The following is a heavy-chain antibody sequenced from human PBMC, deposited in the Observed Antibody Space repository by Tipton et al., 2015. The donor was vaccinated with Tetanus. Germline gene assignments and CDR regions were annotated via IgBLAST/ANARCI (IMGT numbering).Heavy chain of an antibody. J-gene: IGHJ4*02. CDR1: GFTFSSYW. V-gene: IGHV3-7*03. CDR3: AREYSSGRSVFDY. CDR2: IMQDGSEK. D-gene: IGHD6-19*01. Sequence: SLRLSCAASGFTFSSYWMNWVRQAPGKGLEWVANIMQDGSEKYYVDSVKGRFTISRDNAKNSLYLQMNSLRAEDTAVYYCAREYSSGRSVFDYWGQGTLVTVSS.